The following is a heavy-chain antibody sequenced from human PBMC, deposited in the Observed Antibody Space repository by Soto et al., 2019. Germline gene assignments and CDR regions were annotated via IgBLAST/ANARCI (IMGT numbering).Heavy chain of an antibody. CDR3: ARDPFRSSAALYYMDV. J-gene: IGHJ6*03. Sequence: GGSLRLSCAASGFTFSSYGMHWVRQAPGKGLEWVAVIWYDGSNKYYADSVKGRFTISRDNSKNTLYLQMNSLRAEDTAVYYCARDPFRSSAALYYMDVWGKGTTVTVSS. V-gene: IGHV3-33*01. CDR1: GFTFSSYG. D-gene: IGHD2-2*01. CDR2: IWYDGSNK.